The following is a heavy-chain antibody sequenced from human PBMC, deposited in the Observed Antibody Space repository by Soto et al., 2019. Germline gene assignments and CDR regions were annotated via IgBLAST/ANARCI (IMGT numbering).Heavy chain of an antibody. CDR1: GGSISSNSYY. CDR3: ARRVPYSSNWYFDY. Sequence: SETLSLTCTVSGGSISSNSYYWGWIRQPPGKGLEWIGSIYYSGSTYYNPSLKSRVTISVDTSKNQFSLKLSSVTAADTAVYHCARRVPYSSNWYFDYWGQGTLVTVSS. CDR2: IYYSGST. J-gene: IGHJ4*02. V-gene: IGHV4-39*01. D-gene: IGHD6-13*01.